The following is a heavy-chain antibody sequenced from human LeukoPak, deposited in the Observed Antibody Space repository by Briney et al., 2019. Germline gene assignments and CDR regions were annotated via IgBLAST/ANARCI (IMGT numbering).Heavy chain of an antibody. J-gene: IGHJ5*02. CDR2: IYTSGST. V-gene: IGHV4-4*07. Sequence: SETLSLTCTVSGGSISSFYWSWIRQPAGKGLEWIGRIYTSGSTNYNPSLKSRVTMSVDTSKNQFSLKLSSVSAADTAVYYCARTRHYDNCFDPWGRGTLVTVSS. D-gene: IGHD3-3*01. CDR1: GGSISSFY. CDR3: ARTRHYDNCFDP.